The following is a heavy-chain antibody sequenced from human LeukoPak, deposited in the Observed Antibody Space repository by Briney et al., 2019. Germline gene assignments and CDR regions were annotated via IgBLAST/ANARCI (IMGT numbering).Heavy chain of an antibody. CDR3: ASGVLPHDY. J-gene: IGHJ4*02. CDR1: GFSFSNHW. Sequence: PGGSLRLSCAVSGFSFSNHWMNWVRQAQGKGMEWVANIKEDGSEKYYGEFVKGRFTISRDNAKNSLYLQMSSLRAEDTAVYYCASGVLPHDYWGQGTLVTVSS. D-gene: IGHD2-8*01. V-gene: IGHV3-7*01. CDR2: IKEDGSEK.